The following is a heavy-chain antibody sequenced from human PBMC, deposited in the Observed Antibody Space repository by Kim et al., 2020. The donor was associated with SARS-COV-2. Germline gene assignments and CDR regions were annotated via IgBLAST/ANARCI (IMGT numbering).Heavy chain of an antibody. CDR3: ARGPKDYIVATITPGYYGMDV. CDR1: GFTFSSYG. V-gene: IGHV3-33*01. CDR2: IWYDGSNK. D-gene: IGHD5-12*01. Sequence: GGSLRLSCAASGFTFSSYGMHWVRQAPGKGLEWVAVIWYDGSNKYYADSVKGRFTISRDNSKNTLYLQMNRLRAEDTAVYYCARGPKDYIVATITPGYYGMDVWGQGTTVTVSS. J-gene: IGHJ6*02.